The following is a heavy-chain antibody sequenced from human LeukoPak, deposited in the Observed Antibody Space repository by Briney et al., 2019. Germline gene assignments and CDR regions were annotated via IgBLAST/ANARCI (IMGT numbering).Heavy chain of an antibody. Sequence: GESLKISCKGSGYSFTSYWISWVRQMPGKGLEWMGRIDPSDSYTNYSPSFQGHVTISADKSISTAYLQWSSLKASGTAMYYCARLPGYYGSGSYPNNWFDPWGQGTLVTVSS. CDR2: IDPSDSYT. CDR1: GYSFTSYW. CDR3: ARLPGYYGSGSYPNNWFDP. D-gene: IGHD3-10*01. J-gene: IGHJ5*02. V-gene: IGHV5-10-1*01.